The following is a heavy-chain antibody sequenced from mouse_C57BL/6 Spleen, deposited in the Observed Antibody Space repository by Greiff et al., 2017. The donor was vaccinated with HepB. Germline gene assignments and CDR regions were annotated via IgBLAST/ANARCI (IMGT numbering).Heavy chain of an antibody. CDR3: ARPIFYDGFFAY. CDR1: GYTFTDYN. D-gene: IGHD2-4*01. J-gene: IGHJ3*01. CDR2: INPNNGGT. Sequence: EVQRVESGPELVKPGASVKMSCKASGYTFTDYNMHWVKQSHGKSLEWIGYINPNNGGTSYNQKFKGKATLTVNKSSSTAYMELRSLTSEDSAVYYCARPIFYDGFFAYWGQGTLVTVSA. V-gene: IGHV1-22*01.